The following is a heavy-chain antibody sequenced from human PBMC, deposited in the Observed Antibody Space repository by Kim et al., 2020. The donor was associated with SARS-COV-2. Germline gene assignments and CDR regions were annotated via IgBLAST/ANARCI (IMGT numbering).Heavy chain of an antibody. D-gene: IGHD6-13*01. J-gene: IGHJ4*02. CDR1: GGSISSSSYY. Sequence: SETLSLTCTVSGGSISSSSYYWGWIRQPPGKGLEWIGSIYYSGSTYYNPSLKSRVTISVDTSKNQFSLKLSSVTAADTAVYYCARRNSRLNFDHWGQGTL. V-gene: IGHV4-39*01. CDR2: IYYSGST. CDR3: ARRNSRLNFDH.